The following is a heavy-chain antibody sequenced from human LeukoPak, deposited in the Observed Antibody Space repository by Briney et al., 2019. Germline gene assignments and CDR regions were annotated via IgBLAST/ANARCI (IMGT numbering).Heavy chain of an antibody. CDR1: GDSSTGYD. Sequence: ASVTVSCTASGDSSTGYDMYWVRQAPGQGLEWMGWINPNSGGTNYAQKFQGRVTMTRDTSISTAYMELSRLRSDDTAVYYCAILIPRPNYDLVGYWGQGTLVTVSS. J-gene: IGHJ4*02. CDR2: INPNSGGT. CDR3: AILIPRPNYDLVGY. V-gene: IGHV1-2*02. D-gene: IGHD3-16*01.